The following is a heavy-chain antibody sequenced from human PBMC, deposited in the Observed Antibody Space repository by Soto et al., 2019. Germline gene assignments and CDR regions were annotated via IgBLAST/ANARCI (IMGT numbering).Heavy chain of an antibody. D-gene: IGHD5-12*01. Sequence: EVQLVESGGGLVQPGGSLRLSCAASGFTFSSYALNWVRQAPGKGLEWISYISSSTTTIYYADSVKGRFTISRDNAKNPLFLQMSSLRAEDTAVYYCAPGWLRIDYWGQGILVTVSS. CDR1: GFTFSSYA. V-gene: IGHV3-48*01. CDR3: APGWLRIDY. CDR2: ISSSTTTI. J-gene: IGHJ4*02.